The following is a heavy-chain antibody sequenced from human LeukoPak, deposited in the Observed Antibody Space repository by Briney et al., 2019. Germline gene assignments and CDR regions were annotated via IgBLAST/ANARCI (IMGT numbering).Heavy chain of an antibody. Sequence: ASVNVSCEASGYTFTSYGISWVRQAPGQGLEWMGWISAYNGNTNYAQKLQGRVTMTTDTSTSTAYMELRSLRSDDTAVYYCARTPIVVVITTFIGAFDIWGQGTMVTVSS. V-gene: IGHV1-18*01. CDR1: GYTFTSYG. CDR3: ARTPIVVVITTFIGAFDI. J-gene: IGHJ3*02. D-gene: IGHD3-22*01. CDR2: ISAYNGNT.